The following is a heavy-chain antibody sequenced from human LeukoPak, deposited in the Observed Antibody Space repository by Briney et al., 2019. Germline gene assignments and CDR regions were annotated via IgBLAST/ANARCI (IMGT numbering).Heavy chain of an antibody. Sequence: GGSLRLSCVAFGFSFSSYWMSWVSQAPGKGLEFVAHIKQDAGSKNYVDSVKGRFPSSRDNAQNSLYLQMSSLRAEDTALYYCARDPGWSSFDIWGQGIMVTASS. CDR2: IKQDAGSK. J-gene: IGHJ3*02. CDR3: ARDPGWSSFDI. V-gene: IGHV3-7*01. D-gene: IGHD2-15*01. CDR1: GFSFSSYW.